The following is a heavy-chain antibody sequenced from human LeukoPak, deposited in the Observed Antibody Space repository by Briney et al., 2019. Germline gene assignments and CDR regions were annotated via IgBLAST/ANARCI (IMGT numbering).Heavy chain of an antibody. V-gene: IGHV4-59*01. CDR2: IYYSGST. CDR1: GGSISSYY. CDR3: ARYYKSVVRGLIYNRFDP. D-gene: IGHD3-10*01. Sequence: PSETLSLTCTVSGGSISSYYWSWIRQPPGKGLEWIGYIYYSGSTNYNPSLKSRVTISVDTSKNQFSLKLSSVTAADTAVYYCARYYKSVVRGLIYNRFDPWGQGTLVTVSS. J-gene: IGHJ5*02.